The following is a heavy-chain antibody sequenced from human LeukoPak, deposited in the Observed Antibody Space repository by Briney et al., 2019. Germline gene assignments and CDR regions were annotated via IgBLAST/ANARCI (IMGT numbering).Heavy chain of an antibody. Sequence: PSETLSLTCTVSGGSISSYYWSWIRQPAGKGLEWIGRIYTSGSTNYNTSLKSRVTMSVDTSKNQFSLKLSSVTAADTAVYYCARDPYYYDILTGYYKGMDVWGKGTTVTISS. CDR3: ARDPYYYDILTGYYKGMDV. CDR2: IYTSGST. J-gene: IGHJ6*03. CDR1: GGSISSYY. D-gene: IGHD3-9*01. V-gene: IGHV4-4*07.